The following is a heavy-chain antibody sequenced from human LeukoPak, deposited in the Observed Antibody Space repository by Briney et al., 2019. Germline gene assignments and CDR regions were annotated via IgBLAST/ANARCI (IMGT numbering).Heavy chain of an antibody. V-gene: IGHV5-51*01. CDR1: GYSLTSYR. CDR3: ARLHSFSNLDY. CDR2: IYPGDSDT. D-gene: IGHD5-18*01. Sequence: GESLKISCKGSGYSLTSYRIGWVRQMPGKGLEWMGIIYPGDSDTRYRPSFQGQVTISADKSVSTAYLQWSSLKASDTAIYYCARLHSFSNLDYWGQGTLVTVSS. J-gene: IGHJ4*02.